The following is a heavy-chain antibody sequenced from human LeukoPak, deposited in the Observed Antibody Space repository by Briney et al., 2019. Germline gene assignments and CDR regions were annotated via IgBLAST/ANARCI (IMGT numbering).Heavy chain of an antibody. CDR3: ARDSLLLWFGELNSGAFDI. Sequence: ASVKVSFKASGYTFTGYYMHWVRQAPGQGLEWMGWINPNSGGTNYAQKFQGRVTMTRDTSISTAYMELSRLRSDDTAVYYCARDSLLLWFGELNSGAFDIWGQGTMVTVSS. CDR1: GYTFTGYY. CDR2: INPNSGGT. J-gene: IGHJ3*02. V-gene: IGHV1-2*02. D-gene: IGHD3-10*01.